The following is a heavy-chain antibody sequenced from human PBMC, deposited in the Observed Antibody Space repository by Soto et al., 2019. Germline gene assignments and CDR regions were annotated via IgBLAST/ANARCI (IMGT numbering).Heavy chain of an antibody. V-gene: IGHV3-21*01. J-gene: IGHJ4*02. Sequence: GGSLRLSCAASGFTFSSYSMNWVRQAPGKGLEWVSSISSSSYIYYADSVKGRFTISRDNAKNSLYLQMNSLRAEDTAVYYCARDLRSTMFNYWGQGTLVTVSS. CDR2: ISSSSYI. CDR3: ARDLRSTMFNY. D-gene: IGHD3-10*01. CDR1: GFTFSSYS.